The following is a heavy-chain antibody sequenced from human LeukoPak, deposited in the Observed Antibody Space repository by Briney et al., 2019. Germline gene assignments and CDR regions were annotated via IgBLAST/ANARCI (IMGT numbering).Heavy chain of an antibody. CDR1: GFTFSSYA. J-gene: IGHJ4*02. D-gene: IGHD3-3*01. CDR2: LSFDGSLK. CDR3: ARAPHNDGYYCFDY. V-gene: IGHV3-30-3*01. Sequence: GGSLRLSCVASGFTFSSYALHWVRQAPGRGLEWVAGLSFDGSLKYYADSVKGRFTISRDNSKDTLYLQMNSLRAEDTAVYYCARAPHNDGYYCFDYWGQGTLVTVSS.